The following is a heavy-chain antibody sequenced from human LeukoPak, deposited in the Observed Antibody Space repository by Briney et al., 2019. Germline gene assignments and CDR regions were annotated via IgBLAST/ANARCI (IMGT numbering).Heavy chain of an antibody. CDR1: GFTFSSYE. CDR3: ARVAWLGNYLDY. J-gene: IGHJ4*02. CDR2: ISSSGSTI. V-gene: IGHV3-48*03. Sequence: PGGSLRLSCAASGFTFSSYEMNWVRQAPGKGLEWVSYISSSGSTIYYADSVKGRFTISRDNAKNSLYLQMNSLRAEDTAVYYCARVAWLGNYLDYWGQGTLVTVSS. D-gene: IGHD6-19*01.